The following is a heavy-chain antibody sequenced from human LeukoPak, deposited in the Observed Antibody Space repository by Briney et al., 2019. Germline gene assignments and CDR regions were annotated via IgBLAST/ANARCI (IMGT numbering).Heavy chain of an antibody. D-gene: IGHD3-10*01. CDR3: ATAGRVGQRLLWFGESEDYFDY. CDR1: GYSFTSYW. Sequence: GESLKISCKGSGYSFTSYWIGWVRQMPGKGLEWMGIIYPGDSDTRYSPSFQGQVTISADKSISTAYLQWSSLKASDTAMYYCATAGRVGQRLLWFGESEDYFDYWGQGTLVTVSS. J-gene: IGHJ4*02. CDR2: IYPGDSDT. V-gene: IGHV5-51*01.